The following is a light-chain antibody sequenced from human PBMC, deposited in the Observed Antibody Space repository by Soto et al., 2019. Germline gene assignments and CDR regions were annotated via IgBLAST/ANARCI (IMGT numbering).Light chain of an antibody. CDR2: GAS. CDR3: QQYNDWPLT. V-gene: IGKV3-15*01. Sequence: EIVMTQSPDTLSVSPGERAALSCRASQSVDTNLAWYQQKPGQAPRLVISGASTRATGVPARFSGSGSATDFTLSISRVQSEDFAGYYCQQYNDWPLTFGGGTRVEIK. CDR1: QSVDTN. J-gene: IGKJ4*01.